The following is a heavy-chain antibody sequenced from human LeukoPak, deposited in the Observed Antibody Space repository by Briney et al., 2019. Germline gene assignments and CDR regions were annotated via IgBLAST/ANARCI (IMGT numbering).Heavy chain of an antibody. CDR2: INPNSGGT. J-gene: IGHJ6*03. CDR1: GYTFTGYY. D-gene: IGHD2-2*01. V-gene: IGHV1-2*02. CDR3: ARQRTEYYYYYYYMDV. Sequence: ASVKVSCKASGYTFTGYYMHWVRQAPGQGLEWMGWINPNSGGTNYAQKFQGRVTMTRDTSVSTAYMELSRLRSDDTAVYYCARQRTEYYYYYYYMDVWGKGTTVTVSS.